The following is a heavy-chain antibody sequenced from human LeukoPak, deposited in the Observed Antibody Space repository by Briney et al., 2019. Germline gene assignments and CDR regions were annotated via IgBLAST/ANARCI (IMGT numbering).Heavy chain of an antibody. CDR1: EFSISRHY. J-gene: IGHJ6*02. Sequence: PGGSLRLSCTASEFSISRHYMSWVRQAPGKGLEWVSTFSIGGTTYYAASVKGRFSISRDNSENAVFLHLNILRADDTAVYYCARGIPNHYGKDVWGQGTTVTVSS. V-gene: IGHV3-66*01. CDR2: FSIGGTT. D-gene: IGHD2-2*02. CDR3: ARGIPNHYGKDV.